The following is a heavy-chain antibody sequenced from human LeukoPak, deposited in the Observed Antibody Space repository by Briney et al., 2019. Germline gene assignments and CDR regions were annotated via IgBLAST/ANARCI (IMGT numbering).Heavy chain of an antibody. J-gene: IGHJ1*01. CDR3: AREVYCSSTSCYTGYFQH. Sequence: GGSLRLSCAASGFTFSSYWMSWVRQAPGKGLEWVANIKQDGSEKYYVDSVKGRFTISKDNAKNSLYLQMNSLRAEDTAVYYCAREVYCSSTSCYTGYFQHWGQGTLVTVSS. D-gene: IGHD2-2*02. CDR2: IKQDGSEK. CDR1: GFTFSSYW. V-gene: IGHV3-7*01.